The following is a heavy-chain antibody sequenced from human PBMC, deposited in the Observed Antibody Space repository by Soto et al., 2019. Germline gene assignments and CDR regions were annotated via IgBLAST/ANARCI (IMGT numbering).Heavy chain of an antibody. CDR1: GLSISSGDW. J-gene: IGHJ4*02. Sequence: QVQLQESGPGLVRPSGTVSLTCAVSGLSISSGDWWSWVRQPPGKGLEWIGEIRHSGSANYNPSLKSRVTLSVVPSKDLFSLTLISVTAADTAFYYCARDQGSHPGDWGQGTLVSVSS. CDR3: ARDQGSHPGD. D-gene: IGHD6-13*01. CDR2: IRHSGSA. V-gene: IGHV4-4*02.